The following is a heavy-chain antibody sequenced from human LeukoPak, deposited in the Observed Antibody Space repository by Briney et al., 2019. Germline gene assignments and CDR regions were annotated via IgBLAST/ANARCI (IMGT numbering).Heavy chain of an antibody. J-gene: IGHJ3*02. CDR1: GFTFDDYA. CDR2: ISWNSGSI. D-gene: IGHD4-23*01. V-gene: IGHV3-9*01. Sequence: GGSLRLSCAASGFTFDDYAMHWVRQAPGKGLEWVLGISWNSGSIGYADSVKGRFTISRDNAKNSLYLQMNSLRAEDTALYYCAKVMGRLRWLGVGAFDIWGQGTMVTVSS. CDR3: AKVMGRLRWLGVGAFDI.